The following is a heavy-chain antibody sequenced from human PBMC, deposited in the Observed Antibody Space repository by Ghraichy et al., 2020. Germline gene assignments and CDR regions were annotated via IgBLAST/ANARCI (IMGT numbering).Heavy chain of an antibody. V-gene: IGHV4-39*02. CDR2: IHHSGTT. CDR1: GASINSGSYY. CDR3: ARDHQLQPYAYYYGMDV. Sequence: SETLSLTCTVSGASINSGSYYWVWIRQPPGKGLEWIGSIHHSGTTYFNTSLKSRVIISVDMPKNQFSLNLTSVTAADTALYFCARDHQLQPYAYYYGMDVWGQGTTVTVSS. D-gene: IGHD3-16*01. J-gene: IGHJ6*02.